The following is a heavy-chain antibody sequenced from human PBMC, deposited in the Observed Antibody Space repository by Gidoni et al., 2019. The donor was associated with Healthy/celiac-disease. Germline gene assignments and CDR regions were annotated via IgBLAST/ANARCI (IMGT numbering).Heavy chain of an antibody. CDR3: ARASGYYRQVSDY. CDR1: GFTVSGNY. D-gene: IGHD3-22*01. V-gene: IGHV3-66*01. J-gene: IGHJ4*02. Sequence: EVQLVESGGGLVQPGGSLSLSGAASGFTVSGNYMSWVRQVPGKGLARVSVIYSRGSTYYADSVKGRFTISKDNSKNTLYLQMNSLRAEDTAVYYCARASGYYRQVSDYWGQGTLVTVSS. CDR2: IYSRGST.